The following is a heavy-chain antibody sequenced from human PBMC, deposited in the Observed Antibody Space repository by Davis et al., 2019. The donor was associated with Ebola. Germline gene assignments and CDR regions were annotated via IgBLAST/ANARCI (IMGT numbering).Heavy chain of an antibody. CDR3: ARRITIFGVVTNTYAFDI. J-gene: IGHJ3*02. CDR2: IYYSGST. V-gene: IGHV4-39*01. D-gene: IGHD3-3*01. Sequence: SETLSLTCTVSGGSISSYYWSWIRQPPGKGLEWIGSIYYSGSTYYNPSLKSRVTISVDTSKNQFSLKLSSVTAADTAVYYCARRITIFGVVTNTYAFDIWGQGTMVTVSS. CDR1: GGSISSYY.